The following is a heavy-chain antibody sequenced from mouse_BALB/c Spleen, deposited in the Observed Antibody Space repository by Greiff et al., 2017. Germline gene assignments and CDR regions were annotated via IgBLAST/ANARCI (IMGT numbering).Heavy chain of an antibody. D-gene: IGHD2-2*01. J-gene: IGHJ4*01. V-gene: IGHV14-3*02. CDR2: IDPANGNT. CDR3: ARDGYDAPYYYAMDY. CDR1: GFNINDSY. Sequence: VQLQQSGAELVKPGASVKLSCTASGFNINDSYMHWVKQRPEQGLEWIGRIDPANGNTKYDPKFQGKATITADPSSNTAYLQLSSLTSEDTAVYYSARDGYDAPYYYAMDYWGQGTSVTVSS.